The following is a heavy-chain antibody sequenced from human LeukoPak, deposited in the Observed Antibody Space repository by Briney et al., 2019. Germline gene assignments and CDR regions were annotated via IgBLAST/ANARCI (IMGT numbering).Heavy chain of an antibody. D-gene: IGHD3-10*01. V-gene: IGHV4-34*01. J-gene: IGHJ3*02. Sequence: SETLSLTCAVYGGSFSGYYWSWIRQPPGKGLEWIGEINHSGSTNYNPSLKSRVAISVDTSKNQFSLKLSSVTAADTAVYYCARESMVRGVIVFYDAFDTWGQGTMVTVSS. CDR1: GGSFSGYY. CDR3: ARESMVRGVIVFYDAFDT. CDR2: INHSGST.